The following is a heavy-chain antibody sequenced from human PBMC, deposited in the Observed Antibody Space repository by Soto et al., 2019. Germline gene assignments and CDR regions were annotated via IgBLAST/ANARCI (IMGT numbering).Heavy chain of an antibody. Sequence: SGPTLVNPTQTLTLTCSFSGFSLGNNRVGVAWIRQPPGKALEWLAVIYWDDDKRYSPSLKNRLTISKDTSNNLVVLLMTNLDPVDTATYYCAHLMITFGGVIEDDAFDTWGQGTRVTVAS. V-gene: IGHV2-5*02. CDR2: IYWDDDK. J-gene: IGHJ3*02. CDR3: AHLMITFGGVIEDDAFDT. CDR1: GFSLGNNRVG. D-gene: IGHD3-16*02.